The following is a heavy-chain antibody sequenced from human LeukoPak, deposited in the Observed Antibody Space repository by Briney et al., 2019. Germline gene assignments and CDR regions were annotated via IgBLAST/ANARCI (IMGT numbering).Heavy chain of an antibody. V-gene: IGHV1-24*01. J-gene: IGHJ6*03. CDR1: GYTLTELS. Sequence: ASVKVSCKVSGYTLTELSMHWVRQAPGKGLEWMGGFDPEDGETIYAQKFLGRVTMTEDTSTDTAYMELSSLRSEDTAVYYCARTVGYSYGSLGYYYYYMDVWGKGTTVTVSS. D-gene: IGHD5-18*01. CDR2: FDPEDGET. CDR3: ARTVGYSYGSLGYYYYYMDV.